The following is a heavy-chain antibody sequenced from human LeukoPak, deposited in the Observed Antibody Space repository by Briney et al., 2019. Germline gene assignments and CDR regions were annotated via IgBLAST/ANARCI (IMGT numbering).Heavy chain of an antibody. CDR1: GYTFTSYY. D-gene: IGHD2-21*02. V-gene: IGHV1-46*01. CDR2: INPSGGST. J-gene: IGHJ4*02. CDR3: ARDPKTGYCGGDCPRFDY. Sequence: ASVKVSCKASGYTFTSYYMHWVRQAPGQGLEWMGIINPSGGSTSYAQRFQGRVTMTRDTSTSTVYMELSSLRSEDTAVYYCARDPKTGYCGGDCPRFDYWGQGTLVTVSS.